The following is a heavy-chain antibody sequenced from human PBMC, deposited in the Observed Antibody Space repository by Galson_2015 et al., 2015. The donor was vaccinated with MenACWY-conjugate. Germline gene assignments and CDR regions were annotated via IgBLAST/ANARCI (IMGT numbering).Heavy chain of an antibody. J-gene: IGHJ5*02. Sequence: SLRLSCAAFAVNFGTSAMTWVRQAPGAGLEWVGVISSAAAGGTMDFAASERGSSRLSSDASKNIVSLQIDSLTSEDTAIYYWARAISIFGVSIRYLDHWGQGALVTVSS. CDR2: ISSAAAGGTM. CDR1: AVNFGTSA. CDR3: ARAISIFGVSIRYLDH. D-gene: IGHD3-3*01. V-gene: IGHV3-49*04.